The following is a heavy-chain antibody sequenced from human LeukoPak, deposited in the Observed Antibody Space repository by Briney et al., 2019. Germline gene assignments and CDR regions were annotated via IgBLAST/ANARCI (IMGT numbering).Heavy chain of an antibody. V-gene: IGHV1-24*01. J-gene: IGHJ6*04. CDR1: GYTLTELS. D-gene: IGHD3-10*01. Sequence: ASVKVSCKVSGYTLTELSMHWVRQAPGKGLEWMGGFDPEDGETIYAQKFQGRVTMTEDTSTDTAYMELSSLRSEVTAVYYCATLRVTMVRGVITYYYGMDVWGKGTTVTVSS. CDR2: FDPEDGET. CDR3: ATLRVTMVRGVITYYYGMDV.